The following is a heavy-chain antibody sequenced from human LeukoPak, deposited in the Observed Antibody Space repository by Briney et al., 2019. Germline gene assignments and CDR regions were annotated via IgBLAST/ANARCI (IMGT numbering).Heavy chain of an antibody. J-gene: IGHJ6*02. CDR2: ISYDGSNK. Sequence: GGSLRLSCAASGFAFSSYAMHWVRQAPGKGLEWVAVISYDGSNKYYADSVKGRFTISRDNSKNTLYLQMNSLRAEDTAVYYCARDRGSGSYYVYYYGMDVWGQGTTVTVSS. V-gene: IGHV3-30*04. D-gene: IGHD3-10*01. CDR3: ARDRGSGSYYVYYYGMDV. CDR1: GFAFSSYA.